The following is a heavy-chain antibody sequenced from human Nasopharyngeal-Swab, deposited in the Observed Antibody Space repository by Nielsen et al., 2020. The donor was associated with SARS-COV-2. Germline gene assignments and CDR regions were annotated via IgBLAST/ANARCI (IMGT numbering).Heavy chain of an antibody. CDR3: ARGHNTYCGGDCYSLATDY. CDR1: GFTFSSYG. J-gene: IGHJ4*02. V-gene: IGHV3-30*03. CDR2: ISYDGSNK. D-gene: IGHD2-21*02. Sequence: GESLKTSCAASGFTFSSYGMHWVRQAPGKGLEWVAVISYDGSNKYYADSVKGRFTISRDNSKNTLYLQMNSLRAEDTAVYYCARGHNTYCGGDCYSLATDYWGQGTLVTVSS.